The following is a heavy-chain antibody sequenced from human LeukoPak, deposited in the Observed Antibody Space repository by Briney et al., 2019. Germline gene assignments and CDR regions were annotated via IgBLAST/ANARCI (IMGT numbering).Heavy chain of an antibody. J-gene: IGHJ6*03. Sequence: GGSLRLSCAASGFTFDDYGMSWVRQAPGKGLEWVSGINWNGGSTGYADSVKGRFTISRDNAKNSLYLQMNSLRAEDTAVYYCARDRKREVAYYYYMDVWGKGTTVTASS. D-gene: IGHD1-14*01. CDR3: ARDRKREVAYYYYMDV. V-gene: IGHV3-20*04. CDR2: INWNGGST. CDR1: GFTFDDYG.